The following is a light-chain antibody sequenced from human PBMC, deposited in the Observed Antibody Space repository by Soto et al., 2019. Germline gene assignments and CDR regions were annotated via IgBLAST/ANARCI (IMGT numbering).Light chain of an antibody. CDR2: EVN. Sequence: QSVLTQPASVSASPGQSITISCTATGSDAGYFKYVSWYQQQTGKAPKLIIYEVNKRPSGISNRFSGSKSGTTASLTISGLQPEDEAYYYCGSFIHVWVFGGGTKVTVL. V-gene: IGLV2-14*01. CDR1: GSDAGYFKY. CDR3: GSFIHVWV. J-gene: IGLJ3*02.